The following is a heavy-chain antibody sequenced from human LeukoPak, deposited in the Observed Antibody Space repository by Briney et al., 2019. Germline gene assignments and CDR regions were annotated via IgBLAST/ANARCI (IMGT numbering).Heavy chain of an antibody. CDR1: GYTFTSYA. CDR3: ARVGKDSTLDV. Sequence: GASVKVSCKASGYTFTSYAMHWVRQAPGQRLECMGWINTGNGNTKYSQKFQGRVTITRDTSASTAYMDLSSLRSEDTAVYYCARVGKDSTLDVWGQGTTVTVSS. CDR2: INTGNGNT. D-gene: IGHD2-15*01. J-gene: IGHJ6*02. V-gene: IGHV1-3*04.